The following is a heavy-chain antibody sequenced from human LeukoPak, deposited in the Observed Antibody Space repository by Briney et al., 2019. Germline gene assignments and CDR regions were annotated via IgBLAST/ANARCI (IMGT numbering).Heavy chain of an antibody. D-gene: IGHD5-18*01. CDR2: MYHTGTS. CDR1: GASITTYY. CDR3: ATTRGYSTNDAFDI. J-gene: IGHJ3*02. V-gene: IGHV4-59*01. Sequence: SETLSLTCSVSGASITTYYWNWLRQSPGKGLEWIGYMYHTGTSDYNPSLQSRVTISLDTPNNEVSLTVTSVTAADTAVYYCATTRGYSTNDAFDIWGQGTRVTVSS.